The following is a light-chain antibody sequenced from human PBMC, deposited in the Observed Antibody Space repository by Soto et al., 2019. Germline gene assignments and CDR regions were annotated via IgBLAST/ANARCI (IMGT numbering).Light chain of an antibody. J-gene: IGKJ1*01. V-gene: IGKV1-5*01. CDR2: DAS. CDR3: QQYNSYSLT. CDR1: QSISSW. Sequence: DIQMTQSPSPLSASVGDRFTITWRASQSISSWLAWYQQKPGKAPKLLIYDASSLESGVPSRFSGSGSGTEFTLTISSLQPDDFATYYCQQYNSYSLTFGQGTKVDI.